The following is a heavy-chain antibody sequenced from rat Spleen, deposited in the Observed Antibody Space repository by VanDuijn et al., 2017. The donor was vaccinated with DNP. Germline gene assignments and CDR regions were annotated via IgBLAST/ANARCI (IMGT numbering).Heavy chain of an antibody. Sequence: EVQLQESGPGLVKPSQSLSLTCSVTGYSITSNYWGWIRKFPGNQMEWMGYISYSGSTNSNPSLKSRISITRDTSKRQFFLQLNSVTTEDTATYYCARHAMYTTDYSCWGQGVMVTVSS. V-gene: IGHV3-1*01. CDR2: ISYSGST. CDR1: GYSITSNY. D-gene: IGHD1-6*01. J-gene: IGHJ2*01. CDR3: ARHAMYTTDYSC.